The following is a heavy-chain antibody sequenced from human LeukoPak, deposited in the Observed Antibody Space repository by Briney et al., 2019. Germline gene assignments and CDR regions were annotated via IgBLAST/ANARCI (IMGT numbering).Heavy chain of an antibody. Sequence: GGSLRLSCAASEFSVSHNYMSWVRQAPGKGLEWVSVIHSDGTTHYADSVKGRFTISRDNSKNTLYLQMNSLRAEDTAVYYCARGDLSGYLDYWGQGTLVTVSS. J-gene: IGHJ4*02. CDR3: ARGDLSGYLDY. V-gene: IGHV3-53*01. CDR2: IHSDGTT. CDR1: EFSVSHNY. D-gene: IGHD3-22*01.